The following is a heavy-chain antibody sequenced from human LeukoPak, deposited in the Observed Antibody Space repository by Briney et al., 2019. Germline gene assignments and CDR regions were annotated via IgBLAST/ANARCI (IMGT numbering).Heavy chain of an antibody. Sequence: PGGSLRLSCAASGFTFSSHGMQWVRQAPGRGLEWVSGITDSGVNTYYADSVEGRFTVSRDNFNSTLYLQMNRLRAEDTAVYYCAKRGGGVSNFDYWGQGTRVTVSS. CDR2: ITDSGVNT. D-gene: IGHD3-16*01. CDR1: GFTFSSHG. CDR3: AKRGGGVSNFDY. V-gene: IGHV3-23*01. J-gene: IGHJ4*02.